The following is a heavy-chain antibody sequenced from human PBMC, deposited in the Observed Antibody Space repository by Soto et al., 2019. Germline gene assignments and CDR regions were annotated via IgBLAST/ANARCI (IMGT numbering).Heavy chain of an antibody. D-gene: IGHD4-17*01. Sequence: SETLSPTCTVSCGSLSSYYWSWIRQPPGKGLEWIGYIYYSGSTNSKPPLKSRVTISVGTSKNQFSLKLSYVTAADTVLYYCAGGIYGDYRFWGQGPLVTV. J-gene: IGHJ4*02. CDR1: CGSLSSYY. CDR3: AGGIYGDYRF. V-gene: IGHV4-59*01. CDR2: IYYSGST.